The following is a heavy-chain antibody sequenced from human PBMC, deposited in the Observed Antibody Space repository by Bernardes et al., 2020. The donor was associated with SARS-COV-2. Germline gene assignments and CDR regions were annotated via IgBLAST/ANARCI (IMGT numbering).Heavy chain of an antibody. J-gene: IGHJ4*02. D-gene: IGHD3-10*01. CDR3: ARDPRLYYYGSGSYFGY. V-gene: IGHV3-33*01. CDR2: IWYDGSNK. Sequence: GGSLRLPCAASGFTFSSYGMHWVRQAPGKGLEWVAVIWYDGSNKYYADSVKGRFTISRDNSKNTLYLQMNSLRAEDTAVYYCARDPRLYYYGSGSYFGYWGQGTLVTVSS. CDR1: GFTFSSYG.